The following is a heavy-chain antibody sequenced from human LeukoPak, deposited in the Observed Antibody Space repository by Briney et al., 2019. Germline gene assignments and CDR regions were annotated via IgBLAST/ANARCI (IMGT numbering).Heavy chain of an antibody. CDR3: ARGNGCSSTSCFDYSYYFMDV. J-gene: IGHJ6*03. CDR1: GYTFTTYD. CDR2: MNPNSGNT. D-gene: IGHD2-2*01. V-gene: IGHV1-8*01. Sequence: ASVKVSCKASGYTFTTYDINWVRQATGQGLEWMGWMNPNSGNTGYAQTFQGRVTMTRNTSISTAYMELSSLRSEDTAVYYCARGNGCSSTSCFDYSYYFMDVWGKGTTVTVSS.